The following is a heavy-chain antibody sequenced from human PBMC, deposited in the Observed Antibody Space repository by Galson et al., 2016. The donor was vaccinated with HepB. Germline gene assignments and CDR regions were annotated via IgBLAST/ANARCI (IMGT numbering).Heavy chain of an antibody. CDR1: GFTINTHA. Sequence: SLRLSCAASGFTINTHAVTWVRQAPGKGLEWVSAVSAGGGTTFYVDSVKGRFTISRDTSKNTLYLQMNSLRAGDTAVYYCARERQTASFRRNDVHDLWGQGTMVTVSS. CDR2: VSAGGGTT. CDR3: ARERQTASFRRNDVHDL. V-gene: IGHV3-23*01. J-gene: IGHJ3*01. D-gene: IGHD3-10*02.